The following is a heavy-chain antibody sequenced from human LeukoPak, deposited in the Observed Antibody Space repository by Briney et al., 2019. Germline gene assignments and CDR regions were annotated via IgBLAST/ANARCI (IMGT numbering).Heavy chain of an antibody. CDR3: VRDRELNY. D-gene: IGHD3-10*01. Sequence: PSETLSLTCTVSGGSISSGGYYWSWIRQHPGKGLEWIGYIYYSGSTYYNPSLKSRVTISEDTPKNQFSLKLSSVTAADTAVYYCVRDRELNYWGQGTLVTVSS. CDR2: IYYSGST. V-gene: IGHV4-31*03. CDR1: GGSISSGGYY. J-gene: IGHJ4*02.